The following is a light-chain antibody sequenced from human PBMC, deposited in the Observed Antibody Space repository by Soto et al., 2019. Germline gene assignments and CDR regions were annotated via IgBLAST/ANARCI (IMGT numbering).Light chain of an antibody. Sequence: QSALTQPASVSGSPGQSITISCTGTSSNVGSYNLVSWYRQHPGEAPKLMLYEGTRRPSGVSSRFSGSKSGNTASLTISGLQAGDEADYYCCSYAGDETMIFGGGTKVTVL. CDR2: EGT. CDR3: CSYAGDETMI. V-gene: IGLV2-23*01. CDR1: SSNVGSYNL. J-gene: IGLJ2*01.